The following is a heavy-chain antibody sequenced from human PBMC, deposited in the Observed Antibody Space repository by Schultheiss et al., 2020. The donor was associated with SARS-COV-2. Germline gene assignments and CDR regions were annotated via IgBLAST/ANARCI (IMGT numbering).Heavy chain of an antibody. V-gene: IGHV3-33*01. CDR1: GFTFSSYG. CDR3: ARELLVSQWVKETGYFHH. Sequence: GGSLRLSCAASGFTFSSYGMHWVRQAPGKGLEWVAVIWYDGSNKYYADSVKGRFTISRDNSKNTLYLQMNSLRAEDTAVYYCARELLVSQWVKETGYFHHWGQGTLVTVSS. D-gene: IGHD6-19*01. CDR2: IWYDGSNK. J-gene: IGHJ1*01.